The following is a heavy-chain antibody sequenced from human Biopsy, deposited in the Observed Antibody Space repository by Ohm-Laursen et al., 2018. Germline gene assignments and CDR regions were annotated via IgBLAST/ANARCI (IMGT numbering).Heavy chain of an antibody. D-gene: IGHD3-3*01. CDR2: VYYTGST. Sequence: GTLSLTCAVSGDSISSYYWSWIRQPPGKGLEWIGYVYYTGSTDYNPSLQSRVTISVDTSKNHFSLRLRSVTPADTAIYYCARDLLEWSLPSWGQGTLVTVSS. CDR1: GDSISSYY. J-gene: IGHJ4*02. V-gene: IGHV4-59*01. CDR3: ARDLLEWSLPS.